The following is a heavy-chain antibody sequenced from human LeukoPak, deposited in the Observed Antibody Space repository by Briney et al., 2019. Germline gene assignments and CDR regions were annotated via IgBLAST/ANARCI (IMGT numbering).Heavy chain of an antibody. CDR1: GFTFSTFA. CDR3: AKEARIVGATGRYFDY. D-gene: IGHD1-26*01. Sequence: QPGGSLRLSCAASGFTFSTFAMTWVRQAPGKGLEWVSTISDSGGSTYYADSVKGRLTISRDNSKNTLYLQMNSLRAEDTAVYYCAKEARIVGATGRYFDYWGQGTLVTVSS. V-gene: IGHV3-23*01. CDR2: ISDSGGST. J-gene: IGHJ4*02.